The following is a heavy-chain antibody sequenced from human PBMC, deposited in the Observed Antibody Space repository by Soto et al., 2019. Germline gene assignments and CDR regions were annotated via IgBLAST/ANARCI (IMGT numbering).Heavy chain of an antibody. V-gene: IGHV3-30-3*01. J-gene: IGHJ4*02. CDR1: GFILSSYS. CDR2: ISYDGNTQ. Sequence: GSLRLSCAASGFILSSYSIHWVRQAPGEGLEWVAVISYDGNTQYYGDSVKGRFIVSRDNSKNTLYMQMNYLRAEDTAVYYCAKVSRPSRISTPDFDYWGQGTLVTVS. CDR3: AKVSRPSRISTPDFDY.